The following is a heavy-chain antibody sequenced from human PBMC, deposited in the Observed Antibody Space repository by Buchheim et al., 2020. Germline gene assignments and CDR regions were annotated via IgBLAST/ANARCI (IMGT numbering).Heavy chain of an antibody. V-gene: IGHV4-30-4*08. CDR2: IYYSGST. CDR1: GGSISSGGYY. Sequence: QVQLQESGPGLVKPSQTLSLTCTVSGGSISSGGYYWSWIRQHPGKGLAWIGYIYYSGSTYYNPSLKSRVTISVATSKNQFSLKLSSVTAADTAVYYCTRGDSGYDQGIAVPWIFDYWGQGTL. J-gene: IGHJ4*02. D-gene: IGHD5-12*01. CDR3: TRGDSGYDQGIAVPWIFDY.